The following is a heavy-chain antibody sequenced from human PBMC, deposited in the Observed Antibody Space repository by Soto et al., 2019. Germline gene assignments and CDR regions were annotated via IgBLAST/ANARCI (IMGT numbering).Heavy chain of an antibody. CDR1: GFTFSSYG. CDR3: AKGDCGGDCYSFDAFDI. Sequence: QVQLVESGGGVVQPGRSLRLSCAASGFTFSSYGMHWVRQAPGKGLEWVAFISYDASNKYYADSVKGRFTISRDNSKNTLSRQMNSLRAEDTSVYYCAKGDCGGDCYSFDAFDIWGQGTMVTVSS. D-gene: IGHD2-21*02. V-gene: IGHV3-30*18. CDR2: ISYDASNK. J-gene: IGHJ3*02.